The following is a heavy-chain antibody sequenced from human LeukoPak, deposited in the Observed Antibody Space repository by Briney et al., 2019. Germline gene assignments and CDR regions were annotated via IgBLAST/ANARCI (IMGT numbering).Heavy chain of an antibody. D-gene: IGHD3-10*01. CDR2: ITWNSGSV. J-gene: IGHJ6*02. CDR1: GFKFDDYG. V-gene: IGHV3-9*01. CDR3: SNARYGSGSYDYGMDV. Sequence: SLRLSCAASGFKFDDYGMHWVRQAPGQGLEWVSGITWNSGSVAYADSVKGRFTISRDNAKNSLYLQMNSLRVEDTAFYYCSNARYGSGSYDYGMDVWGQGTTVTVSS.